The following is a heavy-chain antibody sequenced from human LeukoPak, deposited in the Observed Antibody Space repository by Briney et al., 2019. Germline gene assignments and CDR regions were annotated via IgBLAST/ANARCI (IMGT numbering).Heavy chain of an antibody. Sequence: ASVKVSCKVSGYTLTELSMHWVRQAPGKGLEWMGGFDPEDGETIYAQKLQGRVTMTRNTSISTAYMELSSLRSEDTAVYYCARGVPAAMIPPKYYGMDVWGQGTTVTVSS. J-gene: IGHJ6*02. V-gene: IGHV1-24*01. CDR1: GYTLTELS. CDR3: ARGVPAAMIPPKYYGMDV. D-gene: IGHD2-2*01. CDR2: FDPEDGET.